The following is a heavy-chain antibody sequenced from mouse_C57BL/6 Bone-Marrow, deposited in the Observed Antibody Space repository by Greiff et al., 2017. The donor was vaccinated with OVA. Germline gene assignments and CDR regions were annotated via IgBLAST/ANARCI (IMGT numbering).Heavy chain of an antibody. V-gene: IGHV1-9*01. Sequence: QVQLQQSGAELLKPGASVKLSCKATGYTFTGYWIEWVKQRPGHGLEWIGEILPGSGSTNYNEKFKGKATFTADTSSNTAYMQLSSLTTEDSAIYYCARLGNWDVGKNYFDYWGQGTTLTVSS. CDR2: ILPGSGST. J-gene: IGHJ2*01. CDR3: ARLGNWDVGKNYFDY. D-gene: IGHD4-1*01. CDR1: GYTFTGYW.